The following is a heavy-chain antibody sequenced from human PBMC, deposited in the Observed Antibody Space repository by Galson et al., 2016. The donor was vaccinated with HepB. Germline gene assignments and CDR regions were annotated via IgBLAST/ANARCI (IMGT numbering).Heavy chain of an antibody. CDR2: NYPGDSDT. J-gene: IGHJ4*02. Sequence: SGAEVKTPGESLTISCKGSGYSFTNYWIAWVRQMPGKGLEWLGLNYPGDSDTKSSPSFQAPVTISAANSISTAYLQWSSLKASDTAIYYCARRAAAGQENFDYWGQGTLVTVSS. V-gene: IGHV5-51*01. CDR1: GYSFTNYW. D-gene: IGHD6-13*01. CDR3: ARRAAAGQENFDY.